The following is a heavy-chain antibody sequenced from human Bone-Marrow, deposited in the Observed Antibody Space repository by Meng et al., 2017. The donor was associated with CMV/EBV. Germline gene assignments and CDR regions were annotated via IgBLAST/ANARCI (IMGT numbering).Heavy chain of an antibody. CDR1: RFTFSSYW. CDR2: TKQDGSEK. CDR3: ARDRLRYFDL. V-gene: IGHV3-7*01. D-gene: IGHD2-21*01. Sequence: GESLKISCAASRFTFSSYWMSWVRQTPGKGLEWVANTKQDGSEKYYVDSVKGRFTISRDSAKNSLYLQMNSLRAEDTAVYYCARDRLRYFDLWGRGTLVTVSS. J-gene: IGHJ2*01.